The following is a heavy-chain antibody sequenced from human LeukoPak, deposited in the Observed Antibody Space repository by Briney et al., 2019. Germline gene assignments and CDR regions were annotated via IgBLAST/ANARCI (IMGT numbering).Heavy chain of an antibody. CDR3: ASPPRITMVRGVNWFDP. D-gene: IGHD3-10*01. Sequence: PSETLSLTCTVSGGSISSGSYYWSWIRQPAGKGLEWIGRIYTSGSTNYNPSLKSRVTISVDTSKNQFSLKLSSVTAADTAVYYCASPPRITMVRGVNWFDPWGQGTLVTVSS. J-gene: IGHJ5*02. V-gene: IGHV4-61*02. CDR2: IYTSGST. CDR1: GGSISSGSYY.